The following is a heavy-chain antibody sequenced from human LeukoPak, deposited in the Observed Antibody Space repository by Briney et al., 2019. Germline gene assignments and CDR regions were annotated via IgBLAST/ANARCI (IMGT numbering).Heavy chain of an antibody. J-gene: IGHJ4*02. Sequence: PSETLSLTCTVSGGSISSASYYWSWIRQPAGKGLEWIGRIYTSGSTNYNPSLKSRVTISVDTSKNQFSLKLSSVTAADTAVYYCARASWGYYFDYWGQGTLVTVSS. V-gene: IGHV4-61*02. CDR3: ARASWGYYFDY. CDR2: IYTSGST. D-gene: IGHD2-2*01. CDR1: GGSISSASYY.